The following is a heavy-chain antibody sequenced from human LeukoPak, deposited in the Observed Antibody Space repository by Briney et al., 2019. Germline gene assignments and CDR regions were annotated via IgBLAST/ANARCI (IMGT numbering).Heavy chain of an antibody. D-gene: IGHD2-2*02. Sequence: GGSLRLSCAASGFTFDDYGMSWVRQGPGKGLEWVSGINWSGGSTGYADSVKGRFTISRDNSKNTLYLQMNSLRAEDTAVYYCARDDKAAHIVVVPAAIVSWGQGTLVTVSS. CDR3: ARDDKAAHIVVVPAAIVS. CDR1: GFTFDDYG. J-gene: IGHJ4*02. CDR2: INWSGGST. V-gene: IGHV3-20*04.